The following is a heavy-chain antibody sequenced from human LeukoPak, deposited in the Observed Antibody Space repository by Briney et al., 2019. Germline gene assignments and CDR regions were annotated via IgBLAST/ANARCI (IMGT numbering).Heavy chain of an antibody. J-gene: IGHJ4*02. CDR1: GFTFSSYG. Sequence: GGSLRLSCAASGFTFSSYGMHWVRQAPGNGLEWVAVISYDGSNKYYADSVKGRFTISRDNSKNTLYLQMNSLRAEDTAVYYCAKEVGKPYYDFWSGYYRDDYWGQGTLATVSS. D-gene: IGHD3-3*01. CDR3: AKEVGKPYYDFWSGYYRDDY. CDR2: ISYDGSNK. V-gene: IGHV3-30*18.